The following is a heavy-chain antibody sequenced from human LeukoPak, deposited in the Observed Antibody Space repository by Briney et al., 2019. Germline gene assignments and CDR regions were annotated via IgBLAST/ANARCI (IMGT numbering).Heavy chain of an antibody. CDR1: GYTFTSYG. CDR2: ISAYNGNT. J-gene: IGHJ4*02. CDR3: ARNYDSSGYYQQRTYYFDY. D-gene: IGHD3-22*01. Sequence: ASVKVSCKASGYTFTSYGISWVRQAPGQGLEWMGWISAYNGNTNYAKKLQGRVTMTTDTSTSTAYMELRSLRSDDTAVYYCARNYDSSGYYQQRTYYFDYWGQGTLVTVSS. V-gene: IGHV1-18*01.